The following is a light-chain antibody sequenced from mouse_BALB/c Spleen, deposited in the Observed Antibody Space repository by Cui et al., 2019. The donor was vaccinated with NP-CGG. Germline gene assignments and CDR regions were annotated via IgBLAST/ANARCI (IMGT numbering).Light chain of an antibody. V-gene: IGLV1*01. CDR1: TGAVTTSNY. J-gene: IGLJ1*01. Sequence: QAVLPQDYALTTSPGETVTLTCRSSTGAVTTSNYANWVQEKPDHLFTGLIGGTNNRAPGVPARFSGSLIGDKAALTITGAQTEDEALYFCALWYSNHWVFGGGTKLTVL. CDR3: ALWYSNHWV. CDR2: GTN.